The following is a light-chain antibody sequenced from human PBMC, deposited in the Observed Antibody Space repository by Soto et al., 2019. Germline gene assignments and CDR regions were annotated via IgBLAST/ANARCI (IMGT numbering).Light chain of an antibody. J-gene: IGKJ3*01. Sequence: RMTYSPSTLSASVLERVTITCRASQSISNWLAWYQQKPGKAPKLLIYKASRLDNGVPSRFSGSGSGTEFTLTISSLQPDDLATYYCQHYDGMFTFGPGTKVD. CDR1: QSISNW. CDR2: KAS. V-gene: IGKV1-5*03. CDR3: QHYDGMFT.